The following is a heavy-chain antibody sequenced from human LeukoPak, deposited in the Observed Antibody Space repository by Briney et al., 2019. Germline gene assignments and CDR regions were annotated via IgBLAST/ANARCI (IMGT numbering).Heavy chain of an antibody. CDR2: IIPIFGTA. J-gene: IGHJ5*02. D-gene: IGHD2-15*01. CDR3: FFFPLGYCRGGSCLNWFDP. V-gene: IGHV1-69*01. Sequence: WIGRIIPIFGTANYTQKFQSRVTITADESTSTAYMELRSLRSEDTAVYYCFFFPLGYCRGGSCLNWFDPWGQGTLVNVSS.